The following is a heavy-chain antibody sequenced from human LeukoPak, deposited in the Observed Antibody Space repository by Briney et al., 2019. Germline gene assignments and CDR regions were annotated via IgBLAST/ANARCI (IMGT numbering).Heavy chain of an antibody. V-gene: IGHV4-39*01. J-gene: IGHJ4*02. Sequence: PSETLSLTCTVSGGSISSSSYYWGWIRQPPGKGLEWTGSIYYSGSTYYNPSLKSRVTISVDTSKNQFSLKLSSVTAADTSVYFCGKLNRDGYPFCYLGQGTLVTVSS. CDR1: GGSISSSSYY. CDR2: IYYSGST. D-gene: IGHD5-24*01. CDR3: GKLNRDGYPFCY.